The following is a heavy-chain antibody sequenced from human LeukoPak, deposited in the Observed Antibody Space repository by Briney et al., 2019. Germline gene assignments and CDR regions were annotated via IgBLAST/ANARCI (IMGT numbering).Heavy chain of an antibody. CDR2: IYYSGST. Sequence: PSETLSLICTVSGGSISSYYWSWSRQPPGKGLEWIGYIYYSGSTNYNPSLKSRVTISVDTSKNQFSLKLSSVTAADTAVYYCARDAGYGDYVWGQGTLVTVSS. J-gene: IGHJ4*02. CDR1: GGSISSYY. CDR3: ARDAGYGDYV. D-gene: IGHD4-17*01. V-gene: IGHV4-59*01.